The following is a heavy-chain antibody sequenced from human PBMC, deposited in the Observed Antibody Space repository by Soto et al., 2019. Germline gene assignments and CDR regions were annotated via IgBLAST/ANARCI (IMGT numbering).Heavy chain of an antibody. CDR3: ATAYCISTSCLRDYYYGMDV. V-gene: IGHV5-51*01. D-gene: IGHD2-2*01. Sequence: GESLKISCKGSGYSFTSYWIGWVRQMPGKGLEWMGIIYPGDSDTRYSPSFQGQVTISADKSISTAYLQWSSLKASDTAMYYCATAYCISTSCLRDYYYGMDVWGQGTTVTVSS. J-gene: IGHJ6*02. CDR2: IYPGDSDT. CDR1: GYSFTSYW.